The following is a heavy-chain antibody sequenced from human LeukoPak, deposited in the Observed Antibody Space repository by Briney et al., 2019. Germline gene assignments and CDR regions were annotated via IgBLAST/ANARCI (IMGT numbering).Heavy chain of an antibody. CDR2: ISDTGRLS. D-gene: IGHD1-26*01. J-gene: IGHJ4*02. CDR1: GFTFSSSA. Sequence: GGSLRLSCAASGFTFSSSAMSWVRQAPGKGLEWVAAISDTGRLSYCADSVNGRFTISRDNSKNTLYLQMNSLRAEDTAVYYCAKDLGYSGAGSFDYWGQGTLVTVSS. CDR3: AKDLGYSGAGSFDY. V-gene: IGHV3-23*01.